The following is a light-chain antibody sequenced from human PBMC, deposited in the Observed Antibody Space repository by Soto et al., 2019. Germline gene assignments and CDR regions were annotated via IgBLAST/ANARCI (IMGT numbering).Light chain of an antibody. CDR1: QSVSNTY. Sequence: EIVLTQSPGTLSVSPGERATLSCRASQSVSNTYLAWYQQKPGQAPRLLIYAASSRATGIPDRFSGSGSGTDFTLTISRLEPEDFAVYYCQQYGSSPITFGQGTRLEI. CDR2: AAS. J-gene: IGKJ5*01. V-gene: IGKV3-20*01. CDR3: QQYGSSPIT.